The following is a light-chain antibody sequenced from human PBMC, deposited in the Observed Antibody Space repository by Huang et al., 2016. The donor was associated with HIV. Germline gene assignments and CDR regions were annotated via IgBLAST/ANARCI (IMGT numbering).Light chain of an antibody. CDR3: QQYNSPPYT. V-gene: IGKV4-1*01. CDR1: QAVLKNCNKKNY. J-gene: IGKJ2*01. Sequence: DIEMTQSPDSLTVSLCARAIINCKSSQAVLKNCNKKNYLAWYQQRPGQPPKVLIYWVSSRESGVHDRFSGSGSGTDFNLTISSLQPEDLAVYYCQQYNSPPYTFGQGTRLEI. CDR2: WVS.